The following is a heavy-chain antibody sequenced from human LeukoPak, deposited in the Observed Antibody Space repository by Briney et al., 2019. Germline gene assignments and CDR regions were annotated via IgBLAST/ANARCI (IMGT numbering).Heavy chain of an antibody. CDR2: IKQDGSEK. Sequence: GGSLRLSCAASGFTFSSYWMSWVRQAPGKGLEWVANIKQDGSEKYYVDSVKGRFTISRDNAKNSLYLQMNSLRAEDTAVYYCARAADSSSWYTYYFDYWGQGTLVTVSS. V-gene: IGHV3-7*01. CDR1: GFTFSSYW. J-gene: IGHJ4*02. D-gene: IGHD6-13*01. CDR3: ARAADSSSWYTYYFDY.